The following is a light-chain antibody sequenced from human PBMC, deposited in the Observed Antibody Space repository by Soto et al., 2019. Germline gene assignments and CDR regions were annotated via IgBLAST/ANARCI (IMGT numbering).Light chain of an antibody. Sequence: DIPMTQSPSSLSASVGDRVTITCRASQSISSYLNWYQQKPGKAPKLLIYAASSWQSGVPSRFSGSGSGTDFTLTISRLQPEDFATYYCQQSYSTPPTFGQGTKVEIK. J-gene: IGKJ1*01. CDR3: QQSYSTPPT. CDR2: AAS. V-gene: IGKV1-39*01. CDR1: QSISSY.